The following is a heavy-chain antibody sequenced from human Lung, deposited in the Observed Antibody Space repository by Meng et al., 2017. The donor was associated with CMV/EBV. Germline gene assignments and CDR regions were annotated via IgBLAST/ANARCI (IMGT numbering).Heavy chain of an antibody. D-gene: IGHD6-13*01. CDR3: ARAPGLSLAAAASDAYFDK. V-gene: IGHV1-2*02. J-gene: IGHJ4*02. CDR1: GYTFTNYY. CDR2: IKPNSGAT. Sequence: ASXXVSXKASGYTFTNYYIHWVRQAPGQGFEWMGWIKPNSGATNYVQKFQGRLTVTRDTSITTAYMELTRLRSDDTAVYYCARAPGLSLAAAASDAYFDKXGQGXLVTVSS.